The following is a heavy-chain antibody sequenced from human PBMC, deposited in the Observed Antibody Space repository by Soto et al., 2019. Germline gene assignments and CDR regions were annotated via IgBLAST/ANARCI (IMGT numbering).Heavy chain of an antibody. CDR1: GFTFSSYA. D-gene: IGHD6-19*01. CDR2: ISGSGGSK. Sequence: PGGSLRLSCAAYGFTFSSYAMTWVRQAPGKGLEWVSAISGSGGSKYYADSVKGRFTISRDNSKNTLYLQMNSLRAEDTAEYYCAKDPTVAGTAEYFQHWGQGTLVTVSS. V-gene: IGHV3-23*01. CDR3: AKDPTVAGTAEYFQH. J-gene: IGHJ1*01.